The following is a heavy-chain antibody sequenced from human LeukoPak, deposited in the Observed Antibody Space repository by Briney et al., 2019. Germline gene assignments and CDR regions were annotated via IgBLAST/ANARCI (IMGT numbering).Heavy chain of an antibody. D-gene: IGHD4-17*01. CDR1: GYTFAGYY. Sequence: ASVTVSCKASGYTFAGYYMHWVRQAPGQGLEWMGWINPNSGGTNYAQKFQGRVTMTRDTSISTAYMELSRLRSDDTAVYYCARDWDHNGDYDYWGQGTLVTVSS. CDR2: INPNSGGT. J-gene: IGHJ4*02. V-gene: IGHV1-2*02. CDR3: ARDWDHNGDYDY.